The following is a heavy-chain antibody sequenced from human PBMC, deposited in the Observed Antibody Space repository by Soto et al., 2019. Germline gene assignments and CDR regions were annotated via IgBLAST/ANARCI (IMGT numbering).Heavy chain of an antibody. J-gene: IGHJ6*03. V-gene: IGHV3-23*01. Sequence: GGSLRLSCSASGFTFSNYAMSWVRQAPGRGLEWVSSVRGSGDVSYYVDSVKGRFTTSRDNSRNTLSLQLVSLRAEDTAVYYCAKHNGGSSAYYMDVWGKGTTVTVSS. CDR1: GFTFSNYA. CDR2: VRGSGDVS. CDR3: AKHNGGSSAYYMDV. D-gene: IGHD1-26*01.